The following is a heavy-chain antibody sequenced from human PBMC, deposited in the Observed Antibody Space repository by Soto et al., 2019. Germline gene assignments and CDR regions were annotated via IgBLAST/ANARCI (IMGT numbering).Heavy chain of an antibody. J-gene: IGHJ4*02. CDR3: AKDGDYHGSGSFLDY. D-gene: IGHD3-10*01. CDR1: GFIFSNYV. V-gene: IGHV3-23*01. Sequence: GGSLRLSCAASGFIFSNYVMTWVRQRPGKGLEWVSTISGSGRDTYYADSLKGRFTISRDSPKNTLYLQINTLRAEDTAIYYCAKDGDYHGSGSFLDYWGQGTPVTVSS. CDR2: ISGSGRDT.